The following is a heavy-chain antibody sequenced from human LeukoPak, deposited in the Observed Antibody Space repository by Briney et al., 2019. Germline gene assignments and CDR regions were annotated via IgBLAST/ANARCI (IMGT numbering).Heavy chain of an antibody. V-gene: IGHV3-74*01. CDR2: INSDGSST. J-gene: IGHJ4*02. Sequence: GGSLRLSCAASGFTVSSNYMSWVRQAPGKGLVWVSRINSDGSSTSYADSVKGRFTISRDNAKNTLYLQMNSLRAEDTAVYYCARGRSITETTWIYYWGQGTLVTVSS. CDR3: ARGRSITETTWIYY. CDR1: GFTVSSNY. D-gene: IGHD1-7*01.